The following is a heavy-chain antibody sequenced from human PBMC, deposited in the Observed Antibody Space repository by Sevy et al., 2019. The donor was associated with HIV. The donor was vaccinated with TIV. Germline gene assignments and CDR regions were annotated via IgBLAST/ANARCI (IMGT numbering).Heavy chain of an antibody. CDR3: ARETVSGYNL. J-gene: IGHJ4*02. CDR2: LYAGGNP. Sequence: GGSLRLSCAVSGFTVNNYAMNWVRQAPGKGLEWVSALYAGGNPYYADSVKGRFTISRDNSKNTVYLQMNSLSTEDTAVYYCARETVSGYNLWGQGTLVTVSS. D-gene: IGHD5-12*01. V-gene: IGHV3-53*01. CDR1: GFTVNNYA.